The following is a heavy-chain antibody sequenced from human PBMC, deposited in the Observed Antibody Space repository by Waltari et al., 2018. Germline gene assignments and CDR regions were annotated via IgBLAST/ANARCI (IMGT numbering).Heavy chain of an antibody. CDR2: INHSGST. D-gene: IGHD4-4*01. CDR3: ARGVGTVTTYYFDY. V-gene: IGHV4-34*01. J-gene: IGHJ4*02. Sequence: QVQLQQWGAGLLKPSETLSLTCAVYGGSFSGYYWSWIRQPPGKGLEWIGEINHSGSTNSNPSLKSRVTISVDTSKNQFSLKLSSVTAADTAVYYCARGVGTVTTYYFDYWGQGTLVTVSS. CDR1: GGSFSGYY.